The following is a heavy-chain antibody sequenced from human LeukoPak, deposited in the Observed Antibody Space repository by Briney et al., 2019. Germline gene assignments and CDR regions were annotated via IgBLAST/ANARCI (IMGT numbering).Heavy chain of an antibody. V-gene: IGHV1-2*02. J-gene: IGHJ4*02. D-gene: IGHD6-13*01. CDR3: ASGGEEVAAAYYFDY. CDR2: INPNSGGT. CDR1: GYTFTGYY. Sequence: GASVKVSCKASGYTFTGYYMHWVRQAPGQGLEWMGWINPNSGGTNYAQKFQGRVTMTRDTSISTAYMELSRLRSDDTAVYYCASGGEEVAAAYYFDYWGQGTLVTVSS.